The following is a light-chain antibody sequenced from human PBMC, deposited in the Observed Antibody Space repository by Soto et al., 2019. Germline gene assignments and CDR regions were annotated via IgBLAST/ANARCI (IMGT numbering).Light chain of an antibody. J-gene: IGKJ5*01. CDR3: QQYGYSAIT. CDR1: QTVSSNF. Sequence: TLSNNALSVSPSERATHSSRASQTVSSNFLAWYQDKPGQAPRLLIYGASSRATGIPDRFSGSGSGTDFTLTISRLEPEDFAVYYCQQYGYSAITVGQGTRL. V-gene: IGKV3-20*01. CDR2: GAS.